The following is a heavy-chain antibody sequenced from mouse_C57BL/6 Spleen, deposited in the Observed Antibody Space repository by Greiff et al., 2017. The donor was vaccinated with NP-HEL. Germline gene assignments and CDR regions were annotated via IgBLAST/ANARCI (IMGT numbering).Heavy chain of an antibody. CDR2: IDPEDGET. Sequence: EVQLQQSGAELVKPGASVKLSCTASGFNITDYYMHWVKQRTEQGLEWIGRIDPEDGETKYAAKFQGKATITADTSSNTAYLQLSSLTSEDTAVYYCASPRGYWGQGTTLTVSS. V-gene: IGHV14-2*01. J-gene: IGHJ2*01. CDR3: ASPRGY. CDR1: GFNITDYY.